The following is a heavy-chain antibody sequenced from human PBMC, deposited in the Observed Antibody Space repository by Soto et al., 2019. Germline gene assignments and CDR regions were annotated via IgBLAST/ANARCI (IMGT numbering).Heavy chain of an antibody. CDR2: ISYDGSKK. J-gene: IGHJ4*02. CDR3: AKDSMRGKVPAALNFDF. Sequence: QVQLVESGGGVVQPGGSLRLSCAASGFTFSAFGMHWVRQAPGKGLEWVAIISYDGSKKYYADSVKGRFTISRDNSKNTLVLQMNSLRTEDTAVYYCAKDSMRGKVPAALNFDFRGQGTLVTVSS. CDR1: GFTFSAFG. V-gene: IGHV3-30*18. D-gene: IGHD2-2*01.